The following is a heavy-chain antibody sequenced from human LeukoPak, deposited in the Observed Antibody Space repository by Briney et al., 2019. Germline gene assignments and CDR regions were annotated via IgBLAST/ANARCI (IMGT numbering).Heavy chain of an antibody. CDR3: ARADSSGCDGY. D-gene: IGHD6-19*01. V-gene: IGHV4-34*01. CDR1: GGSFSGYY. J-gene: IGHJ4*02. CDR2: INHSGST. Sequence: PSETLSLTCAVYGGSFSGYYWSWIRQPPGKGLEWIGEINHSGSTNYNPSLKSRVTISVDTSKNQFSLKLSSVTAADTAVYYCARADSSGCDGYWGQGTLVTVSS.